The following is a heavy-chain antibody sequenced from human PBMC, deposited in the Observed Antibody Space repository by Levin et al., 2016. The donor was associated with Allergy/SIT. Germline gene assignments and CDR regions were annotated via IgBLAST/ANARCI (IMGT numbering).Heavy chain of an antibody. J-gene: IGHJ6*03. Sequence: SETLSLTCAISGDSVSSDSAAWNWIRQSPSRGLEWLGRTYYRSKWYNDYAVSVKSRISINPDTSKNHFSLQLNSVTPEDTAVYYCARGRSDQLLPYYYFYYYMDVWGKGTTVTVSS. V-gene: IGHV6-1*01. CDR3: ARGRSDQLLPYYYFYYYMDV. D-gene: IGHD6-6*01. CDR1: GDSVSSDSAA. CDR2: TYYRSKWYN.